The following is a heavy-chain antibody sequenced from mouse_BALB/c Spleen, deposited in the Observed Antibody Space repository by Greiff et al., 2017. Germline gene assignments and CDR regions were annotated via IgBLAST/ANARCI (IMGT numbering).Heavy chain of an antibody. V-gene: IGHV5-6-5*01. Sequence: DVMLVESGGGLVKPGGSLKLSCAASGFTFSSYAMSWVRQTPEKRLEWVASISSGGSTYYPDSVKGRFTISRDNARNILYLQMSSLRSEDTAMYYCARVGYGSSYNYAMDYWGQGTSVTVSS. CDR2: ISSGGST. D-gene: IGHD1-1*01. J-gene: IGHJ4*01. CDR1: GFTFSSYA. CDR3: ARVGYGSSYNYAMDY.